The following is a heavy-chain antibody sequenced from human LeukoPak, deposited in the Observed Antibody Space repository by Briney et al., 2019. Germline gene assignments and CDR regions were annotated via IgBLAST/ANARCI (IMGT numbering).Heavy chain of an antibody. CDR3: ARGGKAWELLDYFDY. Sequence: ASVKVSCKASGYTFTSYGISWVRQAPGQGLEWMGWISAYNGNTNYAQKLQGRVTMTTDTSTSTAYMELRSLRSDDTAVYYCARGGKAWELLDYFDYWGQGTLVTVSS. CDR2: ISAYNGNT. D-gene: IGHD1-26*01. V-gene: IGHV1-18*01. J-gene: IGHJ4*02. CDR1: GYTFTSYG.